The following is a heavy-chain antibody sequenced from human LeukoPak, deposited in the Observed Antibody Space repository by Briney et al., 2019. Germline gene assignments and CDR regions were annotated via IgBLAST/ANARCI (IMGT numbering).Heavy chain of an antibody. Sequence: QAGESLRLSCAVSGFTFSSYWMSWVRQAPGKGLEWVANIKQDGSEKYYVDSVKGRFTISRDNAENSLYLQMNSLRAEDTAVYYCARALYYDSSGYYYYYGMDVWGQGTTVTVSS. D-gene: IGHD3-22*01. CDR3: ARALYYDSSGYYYYYGMDV. CDR1: GFTFSSYW. V-gene: IGHV3-7*01. CDR2: IKQDGSEK. J-gene: IGHJ6*02.